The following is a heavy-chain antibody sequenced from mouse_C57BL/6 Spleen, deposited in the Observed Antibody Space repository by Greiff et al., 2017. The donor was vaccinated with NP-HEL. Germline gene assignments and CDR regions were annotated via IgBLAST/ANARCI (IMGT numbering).Heavy chain of an antibody. V-gene: IGHV6-3*01. D-gene: IGHD1-1*01. CDR1: GFTFSNYW. J-gene: IGHJ1*03. Sequence: EVKLQESGGGLVQPGGSMKLSCVASGFTFSNYWMNWVRQSPEKGLEWVAQISLKSDNYATPYAESVKGRFTISRDDSKSSVYLQMNNLRAEDTGIYYCTGLYYYGRGYFDVWGTGTTVTVSS. CDR2: ISLKSDNYAT. CDR3: TGLYYYGRGYFDV.